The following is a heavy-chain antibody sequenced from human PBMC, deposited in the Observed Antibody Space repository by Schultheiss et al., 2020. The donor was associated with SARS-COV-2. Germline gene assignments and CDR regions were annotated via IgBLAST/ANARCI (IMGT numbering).Heavy chain of an antibody. CDR1: GFTFSSYA. J-gene: IGHJ4*02. Sequence: GESLKISCAASGFTFSSYAMHWVRQAPGKGLEWVAVISADGGNKYYADSVKGRFTISRDNSKNTLYLQMNSLRAEDTAVYYCAKDRGYCSSTNCRLFDYWGQGTLVTVSS. V-gene: IGHV3-30-3*01. CDR2: ISADGGNK. CDR3: AKDRGYCSSTNCRLFDY. D-gene: IGHD2-2*01.